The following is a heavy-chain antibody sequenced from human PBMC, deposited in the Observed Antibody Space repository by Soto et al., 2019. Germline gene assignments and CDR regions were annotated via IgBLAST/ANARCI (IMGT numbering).Heavy chain of an antibody. J-gene: IGHJ3*01. Sequence: EVQLVESGGGLVQPGRSLRLSCAASGFIFDDYAMHWVRQAPGKGLEWVSGISWNSGSIGYADSVKGRFTISRDNAKNSLYLQVSSLRAEDTALYYCAKAGDTTRSSRKAFDVWGQGTMVTVSS. V-gene: IGHV3-9*01. CDR3: AKAGDTTRSSRKAFDV. CDR1: GFIFDDYA. CDR2: ISWNSGSI. D-gene: IGHD1-26*01.